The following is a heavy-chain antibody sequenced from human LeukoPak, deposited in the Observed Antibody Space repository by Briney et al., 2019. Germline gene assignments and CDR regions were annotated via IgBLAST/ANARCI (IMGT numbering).Heavy chain of an antibody. CDR3: ARDKVGGSNDF. J-gene: IGHJ4*02. CDR1: GFTFSRYS. CDR2: IMEDGSVK. V-gene: IGHV3-7*01. D-gene: IGHD2-15*01. Sequence: GGSLRLSCAASGFTFSRYSMNWVRQAPGKGLEWVANIMEDGSVKNYVDSVKGRFTISRDNLKNSLYLYMSSLRVDGTAVYYCARDKVGGSNDFWGQGTLVTVSS.